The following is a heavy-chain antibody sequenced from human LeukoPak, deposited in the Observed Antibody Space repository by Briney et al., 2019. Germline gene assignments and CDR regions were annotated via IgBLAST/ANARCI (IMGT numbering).Heavy chain of an antibody. CDR1: GFTFSSYW. V-gene: IGHV3-7*01. Sequence: GGSLRLSCAASGFTFSSYWMSWVRQAPGKGPEWVANIKQDGSEKYYVDSVKGRFTISRDNAKNSLYLQMNSLRAEDTAVYYCARDMCGGDCYLYYFDYWGQGTLVTVSS. D-gene: IGHD2-21*02. CDR2: IKQDGSEK. J-gene: IGHJ4*02. CDR3: ARDMCGGDCYLYYFDY.